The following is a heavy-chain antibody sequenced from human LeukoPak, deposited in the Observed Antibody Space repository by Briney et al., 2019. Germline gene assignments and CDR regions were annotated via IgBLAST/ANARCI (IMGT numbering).Heavy chain of an antibody. CDR2: IYPGDSET. CDR3: AVFSSFDY. V-gene: IGHV5-51*01. Sequence: PGESLKISCQGSGSSFTSYWIGWVRPMPGKGLEWMGIIYPGDSETRYSPSFQGQVTISADKSISTAYLQWSSLKASDTAMYYCAVFSSFDYWGQGTLVTVSS. J-gene: IGHJ4*02. CDR1: GSSFTSYW.